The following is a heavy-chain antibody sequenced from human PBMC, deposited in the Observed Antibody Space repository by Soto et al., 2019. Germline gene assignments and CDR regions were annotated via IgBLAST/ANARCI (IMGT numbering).Heavy chain of an antibody. CDR3: ARRPLIVVVPADNWFDP. Sequence: ASVKVSCKASGYTFTSYDINWVRQAAGQGLEWIGWMNPNSGNSGYAQKFQGRVTMTRNTSTSTAYMELSSLRSEDTAVYYCARRPLIVVVPADNWFDPWGQGTLVTVSS. D-gene: IGHD2-2*01. V-gene: IGHV1-8*01. CDR2: MNPNSGNS. CDR1: GYTFTSYD. J-gene: IGHJ5*02.